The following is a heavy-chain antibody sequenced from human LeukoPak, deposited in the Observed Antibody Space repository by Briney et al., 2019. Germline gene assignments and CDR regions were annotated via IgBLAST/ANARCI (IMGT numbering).Heavy chain of an antibody. V-gene: IGHV3-64*04. D-gene: IGHD2-15*01. CDR3: AKGCGASCYSDFDH. Sequence: GGSLRLSCSASGFTFKSYAMHWVRQAPGKGLEYVSSINTNGANTYYADSVKGRFTISRDNSKNTLYLQMNSLRAEDTAIYYCAKGCGASCYSDFDHWGQGALVTVSS. CDR1: GFTFKSYA. CDR2: INTNGANT. J-gene: IGHJ4*02.